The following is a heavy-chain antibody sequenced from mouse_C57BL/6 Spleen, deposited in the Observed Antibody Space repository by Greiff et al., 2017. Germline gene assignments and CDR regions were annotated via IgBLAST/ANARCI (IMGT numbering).Heavy chain of an antibody. V-gene: IGHV3-6*01. CDR2: ISYDGSN. CDR1: GYSITSGYY. Sequence: EVQRVESGPGLVKPSQSLSLTCSVTGYSITSGYYWNWIRQFPGNKLEWMGYISYDGSNNYNPSLKNRISITRDTSKNQFFLKLNSVTTEDTATYYCARGVQYYFDYWGQGTTLTVSS. J-gene: IGHJ2*01. CDR3: ARGVQYYFDY. D-gene: IGHD6-1*01.